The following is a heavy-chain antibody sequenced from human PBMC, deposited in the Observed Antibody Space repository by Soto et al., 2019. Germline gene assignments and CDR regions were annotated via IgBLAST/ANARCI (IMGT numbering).Heavy chain of an antibody. CDR3: ARQLSHICDY. V-gene: IGHV5-51*01. Sequence: PGASLRISRNGVGYKFVSAWIGGVRQMPGKGLEWMGIIKPGTSDIRYSPSCRGHVTISADEAVSTAYLQWSSLKASDTAMYYCARQLSHICDYWGQGPLVTVSS. J-gene: IGHJ4*02. CDR2: IKPGTSDI. D-gene: IGHD3-3*02. CDR1: GYKFVSAW.